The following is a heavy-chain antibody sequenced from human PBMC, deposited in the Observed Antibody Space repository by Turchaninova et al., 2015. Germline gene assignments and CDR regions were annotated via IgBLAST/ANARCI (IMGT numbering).Heavy chain of an antibody. D-gene: IGHD6-19*01. CDR2: ISNRGTT. Sequence: VQLQESGPGLVKPSATLCLTCSLSGGSGSSGTSYWSWIRQPPGKGLEWIGFISNRGTTNSKPSLTSRVTISVDTSKNQFSLRLSSLTAADTAVYYCARHVGVAGTSPLGYWGQGTLVTVSS. CDR1: GGSGSSGTSY. J-gene: IGHJ4*02. CDR3: ARHVGVAGTSPLGY. V-gene: IGHV4-61*01.